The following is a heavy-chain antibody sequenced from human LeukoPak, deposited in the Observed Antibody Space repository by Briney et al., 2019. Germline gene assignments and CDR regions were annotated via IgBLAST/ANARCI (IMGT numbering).Heavy chain of an antibody. Sequence: GGSLTLSCAASGFTFSNAWMSWVRQAPGKGLEWVGLIKSKTDTGTTDYPETVKGRFNISRDDSKNTLYLQMNSLKTEDTAVYYCTSHWITMIRGVTDYWGQGTLVTVSS. J-gene: IGHJ4*02. D-gene: IGHD3-10*01. CDR1: GFTFSNAW. CDR2: IKSKTDTGTT. V-gene: IGHV3-15*01. CDR3: TSHWITMIRGVTDY.